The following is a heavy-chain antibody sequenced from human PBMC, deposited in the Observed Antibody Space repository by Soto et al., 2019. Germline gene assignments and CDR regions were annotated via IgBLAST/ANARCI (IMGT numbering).Heavy chain of an antibody. CDR1: GFIFENFG. D-gene: IGHD1-26*01. CDR2: ISGSGFKK. Sequence: LRLSCAASGFIFENFGMSWVRQAPGKGLGWISSISGSGFKKYYADSVKGRFTISRDNSKSTVYLELNNLSAEDTAVYHCAKNQGVELVPLATVDWFDPWGQGSVVTVSS. V-gene: IGHV3-23*01. J-gene: IGHJ5*02. CDR3: AKNQGVELVPLATVDWFDP.